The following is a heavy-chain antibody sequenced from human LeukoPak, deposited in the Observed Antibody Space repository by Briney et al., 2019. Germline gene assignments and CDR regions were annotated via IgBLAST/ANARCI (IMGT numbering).Heavy chain of an antibody. CDR2: IYYSGST. D-gene: IGHD1-26*01. V-gene: IGHV4-59*08. Sequence: SETLSLTCTVSGGSISSYYWSWIRQPPGKGLEWIGYIYYSGSTNYNPPLKSRVTISVDTSKNQFSLKLSSVTAADTAVYYCARHMPSIVGATYYFDYWGQGTLVTVSS. CDR1: GGSISSYY. J-gene: IGHJ4*02. CDR3: ARHMPSIVGATYYFDY.